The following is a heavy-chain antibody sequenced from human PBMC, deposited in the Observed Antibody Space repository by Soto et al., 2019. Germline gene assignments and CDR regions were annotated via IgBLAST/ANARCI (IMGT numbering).Heavy chain of an antibody. CDR3: ARDRTALYDSSGYYCDY. CDR1: GFTFSSYG. V-gene: IGHV3-33*01. D-gene: IGHD3-22*01. J-gene: IGHJ4*02. Sequence: QVQLVESGGGVVQPGRSLRLSCAASGFTFSSYGMHWVRQAPGKGLERVAVIWYDGSNKYYADSVKGRFTISRDNSKSTLYLQMNSLRAEDAGVYYCARDRTALYDSSGYYCDYWGQGTLDTVSS. CDR2: IWYDGSNK.